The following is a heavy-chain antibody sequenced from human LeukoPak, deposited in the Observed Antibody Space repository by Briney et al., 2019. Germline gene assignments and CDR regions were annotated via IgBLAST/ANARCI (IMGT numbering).Heavy chain of an antibody. CDR2: ISYDGSNK. CDR1: GFTFSSYG. CDR3: ARVRPPYYGSGSNWFDP. Sequence: PGGSLRLSCAASGFTFSSYGMHWVRQAPGKGLEWVAVISYDGSNKYYADSVKGRFTISRDNSKNTLYLQMNSLRAEDTAVYYCARVRPPYYGSGSNWFDPWGQGTLVTVSS. V-gene: IGHV3-30*03. J-gene: IGHJ5*02. D-gene: IGHD3-10*01.